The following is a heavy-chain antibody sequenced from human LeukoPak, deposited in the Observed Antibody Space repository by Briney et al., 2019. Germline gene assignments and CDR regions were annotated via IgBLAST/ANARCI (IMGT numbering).Heavy chain of an antibody. CDR3: AKPNAADYYDSSGSYFDY. V-gene: IGHV3-30*02. CDR1: GFTFSSYG. CDR2: IRYDGSNK. J-gene: IGHJ4*02. D-gene: IGHD3-22*01. Sequence: GGSLRLSCAASGFTFSSYGMHWVRQAPGKGLEWVAFIRYDGSNKYYADSVKGRFTISRDNSKNTLYLQMNSLSAEDTAVYYCAKPNAADYYDSSGSYFDYWGQGTLVTVSS.